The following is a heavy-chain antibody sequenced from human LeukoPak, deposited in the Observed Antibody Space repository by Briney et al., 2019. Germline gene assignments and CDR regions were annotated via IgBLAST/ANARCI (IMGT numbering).Heavy chain of an antibody. CDR2: IIPILDIA. V-gene: IGHV1-69*04. D-gene: IGHD3-22*01. Sequence: ASVKVSCKASGGTFSRYEISWVRQAPGQGLEWMGRIIPILDIANHAQKFQGRVTITADKSTSTAYMELSSLRSEDTAVYYCARDKEVTMIVSQRSYFDYWGQGTLVTVSS. J-gene: IGHJ4*02. CDR1: GGTFSRYE. CDR3: ARDKEVTMIVSQRSYFDY.